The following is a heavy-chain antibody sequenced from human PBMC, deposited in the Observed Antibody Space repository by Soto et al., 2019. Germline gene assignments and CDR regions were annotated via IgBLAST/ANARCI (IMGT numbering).Heavy chain of an antibody. V-gene: IGHV3-15*01. CDR2: VKREIDGATT. CDR3: TTDPIRDY. D-gene: IGHD3-10*01. CDR1: ESTLSNVW. Sequence: VQFVESGGGLVKPGGSLRLSCAPSESTLSNVWMSWVRQAPGKGLEWLVRVKREIDGATTDYDATLKGRFSISRDDSKNTVYLQMTSLRTDYTAVYYCTTDPIRDYWGLGTLVIVSS. J-gene: IGHJ4*02.